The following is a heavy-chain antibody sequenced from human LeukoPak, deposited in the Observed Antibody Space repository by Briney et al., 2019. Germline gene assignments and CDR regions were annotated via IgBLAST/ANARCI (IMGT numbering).Heavy chain of an antibody. CDR3: ASNDYVWGSYLDAFDI. CDR1: GGSFSGYY. V-gene: IGHV4-34*01. D-gene: IGHD3-16*01. CDR2: INHSGST. Sequence: PSETLSLTCAVYGGSFSGYYWSWIRQPPGKGLEWIGEINHSGSTNYNPSLKSRVTISVDTSKNQFSLKLSSVTAADTAVYYCASNDYVWGSYLDAFDIWGQGTMVTVSS. J-gene: IGHJ3*02.